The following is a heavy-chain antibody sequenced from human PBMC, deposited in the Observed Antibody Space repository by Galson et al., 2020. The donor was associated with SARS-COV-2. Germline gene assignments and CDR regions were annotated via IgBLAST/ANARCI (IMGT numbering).Heavy chain of an antibody. Sequence: GWSLRLSCAASGFTFGDAWMSWVRQAPGKGLEWVGRIKSRTYAGTTDYAAFVEGRFSISRDDSKNILYLQMNSLKIEDTALYYCATDTTIVPVDYWGQGTLVTVSS. D-gene: IGHD3-10*01. J-gene: IGHJ4*02. CDR1: GFTFGDAW. CDR3: ATDTTIVPVDY. CDR2: IKSRTYAGTT. V-gene: IGHV3-15*01.